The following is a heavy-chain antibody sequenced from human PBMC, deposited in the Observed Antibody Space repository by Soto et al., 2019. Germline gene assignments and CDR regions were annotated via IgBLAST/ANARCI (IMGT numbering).Heavy chain of an antibody. CDR2: VSHDGLAQ. Sequence: GGSLRLSCEGSGFTFSRYGMHWVRQAPGMGLEWVAVVSHDGLAQYYGDSVKGRFTISRDNSQNTLYLQMNNLRTEDTAIYYCAKENIAVGGPNYFDYWGQGTLVTVSS. CDR3: AKENIAVGGPNYFDY. D-gene: IGHD1-26*01. J-gene: IGHJ4*02. CDR1: GFTFSRYG. V-gene: IGHV3-30*18.